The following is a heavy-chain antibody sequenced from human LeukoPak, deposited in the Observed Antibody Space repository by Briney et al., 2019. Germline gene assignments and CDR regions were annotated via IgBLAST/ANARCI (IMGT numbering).Heavy chain of an antibody. J-gene: IGHJ4*02. CDR1: GFTFNNYA. CDR3: TRANYVWGSYRYPHY. CDR2: IRSKAYGGTT. V-gene: IGHV3-49*04. Sequence: GGSLRLSCVASGFTFNNYAMTWVRQAPGKGLEWVGFIRSKAYGGTTEYAASVKGRFTISRDDSKSIAYLQMNSLKTEDTAVYYCTRANYVWGSYRYPHYWGQGTLVTVSS. D-gene: IGHD3-16*02.